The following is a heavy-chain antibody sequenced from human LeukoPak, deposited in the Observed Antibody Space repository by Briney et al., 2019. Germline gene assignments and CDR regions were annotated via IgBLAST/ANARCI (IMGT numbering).Heavy chain of an antibody. V-gene: IGHV1-8*01. D-gene: IGHD2-2*01. J-gene: IGHJ6*02. CDR3: ARGMSPDIVVVPAAWDYYYYYGMDV. CDR1: GYTFTSYD. Sequence: APVKVSCKASGYTFTSYDINWVRQATGQGLEWMGWMNPNSGNTGYAQKFQGRVTMPRNTSISTAYMELSSLRSEDTAVYYCARGMSPDIVVVPAAWDYYYYYGMDVWGQGTTVTVSS. CDR2: MNPNSGNT.